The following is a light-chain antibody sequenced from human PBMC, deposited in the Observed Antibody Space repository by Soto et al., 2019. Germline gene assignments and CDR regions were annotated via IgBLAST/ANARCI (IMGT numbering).Light chain of an antibody. Sequence: EIVLTESPATLSLSPGERATLSCRASQSVSSDLAWYQQKPGQAPRLLIYDASNRATGIPARFSGSGSGTDFTLTISRLEPEDFAVYYCQQYGGSPRTFGQGTKVDI. CDR2: DAS. V-gene: IGKV3-11*01. CDR1: QSVSSD. J-gene: IGKJ1*01. CDR3: QQYGGSPRT.